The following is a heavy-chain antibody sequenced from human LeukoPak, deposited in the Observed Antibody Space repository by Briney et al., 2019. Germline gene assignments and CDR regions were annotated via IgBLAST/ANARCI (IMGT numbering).Heavy chain of an antibody. V-gene: IGHV1-3*01. CDR1: GGTFSSYA. Sequence: GASVKVSCKASGGTFSSYAINWVRQATGQGLEWMGWMNAGNGNTKYSQKFQGRVTITRDTSASTAYMELSSLRSEDTAVYYCARDPSMIVVASYYGMDVWGQGTTVTVSS. J-gene: IGHJ6*02. CDR3: ARDPSMIVVASYYGMDV. CDR2: MNAGNGNT. D-gene: IGHD3-22*01.